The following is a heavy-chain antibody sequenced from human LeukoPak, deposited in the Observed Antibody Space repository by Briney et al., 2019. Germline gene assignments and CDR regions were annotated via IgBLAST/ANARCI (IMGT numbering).Heavy chain of an antibody. CDR2: ITGSGGKT. Sequence: PGGSLRLSCAASGLIFSTYEMNWVRQAPGRGLEWLSYITGSGGKTYYADSVKGRFTISRDNAKNSLYLQMNRLRVEDTAVYYCARDRGYSTFDIWGQGTMVTVSS. CDR1: GLIFSTYE. D-gene: IGHD5-18*01. J-gene: IGHJ3*02. CDR3: ARDRGYSTFDI. V-gene: IGHV3-48*03.